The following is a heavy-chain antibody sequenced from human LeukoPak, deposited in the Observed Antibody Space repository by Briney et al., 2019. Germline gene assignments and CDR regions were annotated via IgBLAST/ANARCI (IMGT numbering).Heavy chain of an antibody. J-gene: IGHJ3*02. V-gene: IGHV1-8*03. CDR3: AKANRQLWFGEGDAFDI. Sequence: ASVKVSCKASGYTFTSLDINWVRQATGQGLEWMGWMNPNSGYTGYAQQFQGRVTFTRSTSISTAYMELSSLRSEDTAVYYCAKANRQLWFGEGDAFDIWGQGTMVTVSS. CDR1: GYTFTSLD. CDR2: MNPNSGYT. D-gene: IGHD3-10*01.